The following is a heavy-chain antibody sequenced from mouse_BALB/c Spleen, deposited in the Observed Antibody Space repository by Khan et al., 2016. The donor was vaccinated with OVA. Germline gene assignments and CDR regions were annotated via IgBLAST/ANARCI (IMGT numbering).Heavy chain of an antibody. CDR3: ERKDYYDYDPFPY. D-gene: IGHD2-4*01. Sequence: VQLKQSGPGLVKPSPSLSLTCTVTGYSITSEYAWNWIRQFPGNKLEWMGYITYSGNTRFNPSLKSRTSITRDTSKNQFFLQLNTVTTEDTATYYCERKDYYDYDPFPYWGQGNLVTVSA. CDR1: GYSITSEYA. J-gene: IGHJ3*01. V-gene: IGHV3-2*02. CDR2: ITYSGNT.